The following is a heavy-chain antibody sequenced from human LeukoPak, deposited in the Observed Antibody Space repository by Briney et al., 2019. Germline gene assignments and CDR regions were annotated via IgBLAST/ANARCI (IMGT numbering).Heavy chain of an antibody. J-gene: IGHJ6*03. Sequence: GGSLRLSCAASGFTFSSYGMHWVRQAPGKGLEWVAFIRYDGSNKYYADSVKGRFTISRDNSKNTLYLQMNSLRAEDTAVYYCAKEGVTMVRGVISVAGYYYYYYMDVWGKGTTVTISS. V-gene: IGHV3-30*02. CDR1: GFTFSSYG. D-gene: IGHD3-10*01. CDR2: IRYDGSNK. CDR3: AKEGVTMVRGVISVAGYYYYYYMDV.